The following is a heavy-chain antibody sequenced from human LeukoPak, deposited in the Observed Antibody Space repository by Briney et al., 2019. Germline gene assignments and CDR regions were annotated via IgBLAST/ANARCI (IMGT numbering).Heavy chain of an antibody. CDR2: IWNDGSNE. Sequence: PGGSLRLSCAASGSTFSSYGMHWVRQAPGKGLELVAIIWNDGSNEYYADSVKGRFTISRDNSKNTLYLQMNSLRVEDTAVYYCARDREAAADLGYWGQGTLVTVSS. D-gene: IGHD6-13*01. J-gene: IGHJ4*02. CDR3: ARDREAAADLGY. V-gene: IGHV3-33*01. CDR1: GSTFSSYG.